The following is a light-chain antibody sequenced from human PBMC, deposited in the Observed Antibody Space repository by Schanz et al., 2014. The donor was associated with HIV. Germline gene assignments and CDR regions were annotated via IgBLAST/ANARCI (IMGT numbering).Light chain of an antibody. Sequence: QSALTQPPSVSGSPGQSVTISCTGTSSDVGAYDRVSWYQQHPGKAPKLMIYEVSKRPSGVPDRFSGSKSDNTASLTISALQPEDEADYSCSSYTSTSTTWVFGGGTKLTVL. J-gene: IGLJ3*02. CDR3: SSYTSTSTTWV. CDR1: SSDVGAYDR. CDR2: EVS. V-gene: IGLV2-18*02.